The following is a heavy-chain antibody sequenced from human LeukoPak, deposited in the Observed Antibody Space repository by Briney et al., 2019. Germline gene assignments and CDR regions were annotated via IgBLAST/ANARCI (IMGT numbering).Heavy chain of an antibody. D-gene: IGHD2-21*02. CDR3: ARVVTPEYGSYYYYGMDV. J-gene: IGHJ6*02. Sequence: ASVKVSCKASGYTFTGYYMHWVRQAPGQGLEWMGWINPNSGGTNYAQKFQGWVTMTRDTSISTAYMELSSLRSEDTAVYYCARVVTPEYGSYYYYGMDVWGQGTTVTVSS. CDR2: INPNSGGT. V-gene: IGHV1-2*04. CDR1: GYTFTGYY.